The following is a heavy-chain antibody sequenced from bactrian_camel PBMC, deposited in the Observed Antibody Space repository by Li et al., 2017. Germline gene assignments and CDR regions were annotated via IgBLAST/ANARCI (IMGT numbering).Heavy chain of an antibody. CDR1: GFTFTSYA. Sequence: VQLVESGGGLVQPGGSLRLSCAASGFTFTSYAMAWVRQAPGNGLEWVSTIQGGGTTYYEDSVKDRFTISRDNAKNMVYLHLNSLKTEDMAMYYCANTVAGVPYYWGQGTQVTVS. D-gene: IGHD6*01. CDR2: IQGGGTT. J-gene: IGHJ4*01. V-gene: IGHV3S40*01. CDR3: ANTVAGVPYY.